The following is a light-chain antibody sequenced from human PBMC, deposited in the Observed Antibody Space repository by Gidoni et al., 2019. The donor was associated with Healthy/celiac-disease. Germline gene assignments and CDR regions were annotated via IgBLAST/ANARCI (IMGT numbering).Light chain of an antibody. CDR3: QVWDSSVV. Sequence: SYVLPQPPSVSVAPGKTARITCGGNNIGSKSVHWYQQKPGQAPVLVSYYDSERPSGIPERFSGSNSGNTATLTIGRVEAGDEADYYCQVWDSSVVFGGGTKLTV. CDR2: YDS. CDR1: NIGSKS. V-gene: IGLV3-21*04. J-gene: IGLJ2*01.